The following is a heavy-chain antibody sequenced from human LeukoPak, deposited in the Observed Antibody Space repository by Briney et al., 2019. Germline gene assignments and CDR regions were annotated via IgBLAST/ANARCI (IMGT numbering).Heavy chain of an antibody. CDR3: ARDWGRNYHVRTPFDY. V-gene: IGHV3-7*01. CDR1: GFTFSNAW. J-gene: IGHJ4*02. CDR2: IKQDGSEK. D-gene: IGHD3-16*01. Sequence: GGSLRLSCAASGFTFSNAWMSWVRQAPGKGLEWVANIKQDGSEKYYVDSVKGRFTISRDNAKNSLYLQMNSLRAEDTAVYYCARDWGRNYHVRTPFDYWGQGTLVTVSS.